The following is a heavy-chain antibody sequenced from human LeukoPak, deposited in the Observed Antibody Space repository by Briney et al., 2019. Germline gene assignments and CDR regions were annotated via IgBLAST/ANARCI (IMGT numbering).Heavy chain of an antibody. J-gene: IGHJ6*03. CDR1: GGSLSGYY. CDR2: INHSGST. Sequence: PSETLSLTCAVYGGSLSGYYWSWIRQPPGKGLEWIGEINHSGSTNYNPSLKSRVTISVDTSKNQFSLKLSSVTAADTAVYYCAREVVGGYNWKIRDRYMDVWGKGTTVTVSS. D-gene: IGHD1-20*01. V-gene: IGHV4-34*01. CDR3: AREVVGGYNWKIRDRYMDV.